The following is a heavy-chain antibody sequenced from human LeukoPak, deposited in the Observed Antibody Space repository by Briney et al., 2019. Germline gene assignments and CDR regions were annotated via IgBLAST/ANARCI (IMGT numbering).Heavy chain of an antibody. J-gene: IGHJ6*03. CDR1: GYTFTSYY. CDR3: ARVYAVAGTFYYYYYMDV. CDR2: MNPNSGNT. V-gene: IGHV1-8*01. Sequence: ASVKVSCKASGYTFTSYYMHWVRQAPGQGLEWMGWMNPNSGNTGYAQKFQGRVTMTRNTSISTAYMELSSLRSEDTAVYYCARVYAVAGTFYYYYYMDVWGKGTTVTISS. D-gene: IGHD6-19*01.